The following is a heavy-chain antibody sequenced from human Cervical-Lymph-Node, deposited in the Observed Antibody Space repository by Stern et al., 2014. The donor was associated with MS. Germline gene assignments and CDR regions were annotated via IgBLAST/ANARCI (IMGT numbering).Heavy chain of an antibody. CDR3: ARGRDSSGYYYGGIFDF. V-gene: IGHV1-69*01. D-gene: IGHD3-22*01. CDR2: IIPIYGKA. J-gene: IGHJ4*02. Sequence: VQLVESGAEVKKPGSSVKVSCKTSGGTFSSYSINWVRQAPGQGLEVVGGIIPIYGKADYAQRFQGRVTITADESTSTSYMELRSLTSEDTAVYYCARGRDSSGYYYGGIFDFWGQGTLVTVSS. CDR1: GGTFSSYS.